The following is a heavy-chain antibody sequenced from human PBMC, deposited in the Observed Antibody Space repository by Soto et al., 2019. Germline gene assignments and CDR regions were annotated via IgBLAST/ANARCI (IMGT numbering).Heavy chain of an antibody. D-gene: IGHD1-26*01. J-gene: IGHJ4*02. CDR3: AGSSSGSSGGTLRY. V-gene: IGHV4-31*03. Sequence: QVQLQESGPGLVKPSQTLSLTCTVSGGSISSGGYYWSWIRQHPGKGLEWLGYIYSSGSTYYNPSLQSRVTISVDTSKNQFSLKLSSVTAADTAVYYCAGSSSGSSGGTLRYLGQGTLVTVSS. CDR1: GGSISSGGYY. CDR2: IYSSGST.